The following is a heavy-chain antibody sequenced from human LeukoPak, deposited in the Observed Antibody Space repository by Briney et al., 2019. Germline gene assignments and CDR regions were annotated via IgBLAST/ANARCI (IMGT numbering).Heavy chain of an antibody. Sequence: ASVKVSCKASGYTFTSYGISWVRQAPGQGLEWMGWISAYNGNTNYAQKLQGRVTVTTDTSTSTAYMELRSLRSDDTAVYYCARYDSAHDAFDIWGQGTMVTVSS. J-gene: IGHJ3*02. D-gene: IGHD3-9*01. CDR3: ARYDSAHDAFDI. CDR1: GYTFTSYG. V-gene: IGHV1-18*01. CDR2: ISAYNGNT.